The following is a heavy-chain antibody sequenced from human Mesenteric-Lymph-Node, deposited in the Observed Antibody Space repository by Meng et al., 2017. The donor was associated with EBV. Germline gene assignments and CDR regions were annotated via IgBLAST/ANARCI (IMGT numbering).Heavy chain of an antibody. D-gene: IGHD4-23*01. CDR3: ARQQGNSGGDY. J-gene: IGHJ4*02. CDR1: GYSITSYW. Sequence: VGPGGEVKKPEEPLKISCKGSGYSITSYWIGSVRRQPGKGLEWMGIIYPGDSDTRYSPPFQGQVTISADKSISTAYLQWISLKASDTAMYYCARQQGNSGGDYWGQETLVTVSS. CDR2: IYPGDSDT. V-gene: IGHV5-51*01.